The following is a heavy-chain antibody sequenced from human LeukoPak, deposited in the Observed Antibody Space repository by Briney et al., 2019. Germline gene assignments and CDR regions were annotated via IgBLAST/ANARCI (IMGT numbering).Heavy chain of an antibody. CDR3: ARVRSYDSGVYYYDY. CDR2: ISSNGGDT. V-gene: IGHV3-64*01. CDR1: GFTFSTYP. J-gene: IGHJ4*02. D-gene: IGHD3-22*01. Sequence: GGSLRLSCVASGFTFSTYPMHWVRQAPGKGLEYVSAISSNGGDTYYTNSVKGRFTISRDNAKNTLYLQMGSLRAEDMAVHYCARVRSYDSGVYYYDYWGQGTLVTVSS.